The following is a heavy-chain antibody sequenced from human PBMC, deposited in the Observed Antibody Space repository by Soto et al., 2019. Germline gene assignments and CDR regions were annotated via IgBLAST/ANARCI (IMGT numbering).Heavy chain of an antibody. CDR1: GFPFSSYA. V-gene: IGHV3-23*01. CDR2: ISGSGGRT. D-gene: IGHD3-16*01. Sequence: GGSLRLSXVASGFPFSSYAMSWVRQTPGKGLEWVSGISGSGGRTYYADSVKGRFTISRDNSNNTLSLQMHILRVEDTAVYFCAEGGYYSLFDIWGQGTVVTVSS. J-gene: IGHJ3*02. CDR3: AEGGYYSLFDI.